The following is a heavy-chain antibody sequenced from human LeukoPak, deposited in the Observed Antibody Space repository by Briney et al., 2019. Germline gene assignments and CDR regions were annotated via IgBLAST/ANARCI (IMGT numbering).Heavy chain of an antibody. CDR2: IYENGGTT. CDR1: GFTFRSHA. Sequence: GGSLRLSCVGSGFTFRSHAMSWVRQAPEKGLEFVSGIYENGGTTYYADSVKGRFTLSRDISKNTLYLQMNSLRAEDTAVYYCAKKEQVVGGSYYGLDVWGQGTTVTVSS. J-gene: IGHJ6*02. V-gene: IGHV3-23*01. D-gene: IGHD6-6*01. CDR3: AKKEQVVGGSYYGLDV.